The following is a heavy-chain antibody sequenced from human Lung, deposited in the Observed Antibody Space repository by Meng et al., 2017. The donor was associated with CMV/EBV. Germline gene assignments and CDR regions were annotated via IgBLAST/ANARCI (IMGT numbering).Heavy chain of an antibody. D-gene: IGHD2-15*01. CDR1: GFTFSSYG. V-gene: IGHV3-30*02. Sequence: SXAASGFTFSSYGMHWVRQAPGKGLEWVAFIRYDGSNKYYADSVKGRFTISRDNSKNTLYLQMNSLRAEDTAVYYCSIYCSGGSCYSDAVDIWGQGTXVTVSS. J-gene: IGHJ3*02. CDR3: SIYCSGGSCYSDAVDI. CDR2: IRYDGSNK.